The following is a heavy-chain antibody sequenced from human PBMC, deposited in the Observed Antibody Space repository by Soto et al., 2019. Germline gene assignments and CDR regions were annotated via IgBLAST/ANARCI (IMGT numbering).Heavy chain of an antibody. CDR2: ISAYNGNT. CDR3: ARDRGDYDFWSGYYTSYYYGMDV. CDR1: GYTFTSYG. J-gene: IGHJ6*02. V-gene: IGHV1-18*01. Sequence: ASVKVSCKASGYTFTSYGISWVRQAPGQGLEWMGWISAYNGNTNYAQKLQGRVTMTTDTSTSTAYMELRSLRSDDTAVYYCARDRGDYDFWSGYYTSYYYGMDVWGQGTTVTVSS. D-gene: IGHD3-3*01.